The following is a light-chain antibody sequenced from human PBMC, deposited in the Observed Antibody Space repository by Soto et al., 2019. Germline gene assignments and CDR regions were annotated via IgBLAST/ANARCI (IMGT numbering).Light chain of an antibody. CDR2: DVT. V-gene: IGLV2-14*03. J-gene: IGLJ2*01. Sequence: QSALTQPASVSGSPGQSITISCTGTNSDIGSYNYVSWYQHHPGKAPKLMIYDVTNRPSGVSWRFSGSKSGNTASLTISGLLAEDEADYYCSSYTSSSTRLFGGGTQLTVL. CDR1: NSDIGSYNY. CDR3: SSYTSSSTRL.